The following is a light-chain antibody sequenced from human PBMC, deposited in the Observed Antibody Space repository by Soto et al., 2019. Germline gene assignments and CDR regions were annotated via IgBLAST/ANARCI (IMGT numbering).Light chain of an antibody. Sequence: QSVLTQPASVSGSPGQSITISCTGTSSDVGAYNHVSWYQLHPGKAPKLMIYEVSNRPSGVSNRFSGSTSGNTASLTISGLLPEDEADYYCNSYTSSSTVVFGTGTKVTVL. J-gene: IGLJ1*01. V-gene: IGLV2-14*01. CDR2: EVS. CDR3: NSYTSSSTVV. CDR1: SSDVGAYNH.